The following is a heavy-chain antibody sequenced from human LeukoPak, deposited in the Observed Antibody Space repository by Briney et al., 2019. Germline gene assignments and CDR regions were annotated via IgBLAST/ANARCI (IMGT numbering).Heavy chain of an antibody. D-gene: IGHD4-17*01. CDR1: GGTFSSYA. CDR2: IIPIFGTA. J-gene: IGHJ6*02. Sequence: SVKVSCTASGGTFSSYAISWVRQAPGQGLEWMGGIIPIFGTANYAQKFQGRVTITADESTSTAYMELSSLRSEDTAVYYCARDQGDYPYYYGMDVWGQGTTVTVSS. CDR3: ARDQGDYPYYYGMDV. V-gene: IGHV1-69*01.